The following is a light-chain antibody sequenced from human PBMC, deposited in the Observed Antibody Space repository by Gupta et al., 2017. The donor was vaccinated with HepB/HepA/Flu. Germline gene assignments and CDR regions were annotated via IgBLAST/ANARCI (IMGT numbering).Light chain of an antibody. CDR1: SSDVGGYNY. CDR3: CSYTSRSTRVV. V-gene: IGLV2-14*03. J-gene: IGLJ2*01. Sequence: HSALTQPASVSGSPGPSITISCPVTSSDVGGYNYVPWYQQHPAKAPKLMIYHVSNPPSGVSTCFSVSKSGSTDSRTISGRQDEDDAYYYCCSYTSRSTRVVFGGGTKLTVL. CDR2: HVS.